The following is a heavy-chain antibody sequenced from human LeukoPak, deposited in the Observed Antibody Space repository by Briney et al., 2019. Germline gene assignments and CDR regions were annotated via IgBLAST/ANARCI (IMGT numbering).Heavy chain of an antibody. V-gene: IGHV1-2*02. CDR1: GYTFTSYY. Sequence: ASVKASCKASGYTFTSYYMHWVRQAPGQGLEWMGWINPNSGGTNYAQKFQGRVTMTRDTSISTAYMELSRLRSDDTAVYYCARVTAVAGTLSLWGQGTLVTVSS. D-gene: IGHD6-19*01. CDR3: ARVTAVAGTLSL. J-gene: IGHJ4*02. CDR2: INPNSGGT.